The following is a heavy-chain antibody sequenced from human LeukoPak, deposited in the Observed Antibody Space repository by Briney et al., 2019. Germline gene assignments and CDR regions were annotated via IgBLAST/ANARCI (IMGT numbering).Heavy chain of an antibody. CDR2: IYPGDSDT. CDR3: ARLDLPGVGRWLQSDY. D-gene: IGHD5-24*01. CDR1: GYSFTSYW. J-gene: IGHJ4*02. V-gene: IGHV5-51*01. Sequence: GESLKISCKGSGYSFTSYWIGWVRQMPGKGLEWMGIIYPGDSDTRYSPSFQGQVTISADKSISTAYLQWSSLKASGTAMYYCARLDLPGVGRWLQSDYWGQGTLVTVSS.